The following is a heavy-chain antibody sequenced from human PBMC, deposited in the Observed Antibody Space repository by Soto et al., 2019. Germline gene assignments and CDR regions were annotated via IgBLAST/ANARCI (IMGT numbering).Heavy chain of an antibody. CDR2: ISSSGSTI. CDR1: GFTFRSYE. V-gene: IGHV3-48*03. Sequence: GGSLRLSCAASGFTFRSYEMNWVRQAPGKGREWVSYISSSGSTIYYADSVKGRFNISRDNAKNSLYLQMNSLRAEDTAVYYCARISSFDYWGQGTLVTVSS. CDR3: ARISSFDY. D-gene: IGHD6-6*01. J-gene: IGHJ4*02.